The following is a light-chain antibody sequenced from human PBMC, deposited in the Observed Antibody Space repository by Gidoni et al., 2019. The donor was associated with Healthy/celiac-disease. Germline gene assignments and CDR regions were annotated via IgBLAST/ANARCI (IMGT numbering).Light chain of an antibody. CDR3: QQSYSTPQT. Sequence: DIQMPHSPSSLSASVGDRVTITCRASKSISSYLNWYQQKPGKAPKLLIYAASSLQSGVPSRFGGSGSGTDFTLTISSLQPEDFATYYCQQSYSTPQTFGQGTKVEIK. CDR2: AAS. J-gene: IGKJ1*01. V-gene: IGKV1-39*01. CDR1: KSISSY.